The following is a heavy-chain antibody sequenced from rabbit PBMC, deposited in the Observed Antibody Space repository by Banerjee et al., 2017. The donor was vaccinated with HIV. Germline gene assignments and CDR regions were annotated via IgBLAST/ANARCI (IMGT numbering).Heavy chain of an antibody. CDR2: IDVSSSGNT. CDR3: ARDSAGREDFNL. V-gene: IGHV1S40*01. D-gene: IGHD4-2*01. J-gene: IGHJ4*01. Sequence: QSLEESGGGLVKPGASLTLTCIASGLDFSSSYWICWVRQAPGKGLEWIACIDVSSSGNTYHASWAKGRFTVSKTSSTTVTLQMTSLTAADTATYFCARDSAGREDFNLWGQGTLVTVS. CDR1: GLDFSSSYW.